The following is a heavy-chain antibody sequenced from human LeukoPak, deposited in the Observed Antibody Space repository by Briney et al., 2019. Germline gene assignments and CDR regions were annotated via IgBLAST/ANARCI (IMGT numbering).Heavy chain of an antibody. CDR2: ISSSSSYI. Sequence: PGGSLRLSCAASGFTFSSYSMNWVRQAPGKGLEWVSSISSSSSYIYYADSVKGRFTISRDNAKNSLYLQMNSLRAEDTAVYYCARDNLHGYGDHGGGQGTLVTVSS. D-gene: IGHD4-17*01. V-gene: IGHV3-21*01. CDR3: ARDNLHGYGDHG. J-gene: IGHJ4*02. CDR1: GFTFSSYS.